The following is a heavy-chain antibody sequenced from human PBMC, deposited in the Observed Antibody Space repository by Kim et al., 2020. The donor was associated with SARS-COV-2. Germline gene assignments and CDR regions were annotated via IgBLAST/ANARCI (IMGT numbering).Heavy chain of an antibody. CDR3: ARGGIAAAGIPYYYGMDV. D-gene: IGHD6-13*01. V-gene: IGHV3-13*05. CDR2: IGTAGDP. Sequence: GGSLRLSCAASGFTFSSYDMHWVRQATGKGLEWVSAIGTAGDPYYPGSVKGRFTISRENAKNSLYLQMNSLRAGDTAVYYCARGGIAAAGIPYYYGMDVWGQGNTVTVSS. CDR1: GFTFSSYD. J-gene: IGHJ6*02.